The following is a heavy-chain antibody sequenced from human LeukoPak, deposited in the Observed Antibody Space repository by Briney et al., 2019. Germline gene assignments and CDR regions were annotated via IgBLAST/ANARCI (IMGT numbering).Heavy chain of an antibody. CDR1: GGSISSSDW. V-gene: IGHV4-4*02. Sequence: SETLSLTCAVSGGSISSSDWWSWVRQPPGKGLEWIGEIYHGGSTNYNPSLKSRVTISVDTSKNQFSLKLSSVTAADTAVYYCARRRATSGTYGMDVWGQGTTVTVSS. J-gene: IGHJ6*02. CDR2: IYHGGST. CDR3: ARRRATSGTYGMDV. D-gene: IGHD1-26*01.